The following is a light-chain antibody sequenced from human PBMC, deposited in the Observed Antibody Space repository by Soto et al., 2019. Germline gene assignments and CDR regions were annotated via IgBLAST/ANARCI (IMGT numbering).Light chain of an antibody. CDR1: QSVSSN. V-gene: IGKV3-15*01. CDR2: GAS. CDR3: QQYNNWPL. Sequence: EIVMTQSPATLSVSPGERATLSCRASQSVSSNLAWYQQKPGQAPRLLIYGASTRATGIPARFSGSGSGTEFTLTFSSLQSEDFAVYYCQQYNNWPLFGQGTKVDIK. J-gene: IGKJ1*01.